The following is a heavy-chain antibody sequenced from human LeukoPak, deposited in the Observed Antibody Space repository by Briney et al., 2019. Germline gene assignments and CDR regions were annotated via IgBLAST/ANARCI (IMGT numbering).Heavy chain of an antibody. CDR1: GFTFSSYA. CDR3: ARGLINRGVAFDY. J-gene: IGHJ4*02. D-gene: IGHD3-10*01. Sequence: GGSLRLSCAASGFTFSSYAMSWVRQAPGKGLEWVSVIYSGGSTYYADSVKGRFTISRDNSKNTLYLQMNSLRAEDTAVYYCARGLINRGVAFDYWGQGTLVTVSS. V-gene: IGHV3-53*01. CDR2: IYSGGST.